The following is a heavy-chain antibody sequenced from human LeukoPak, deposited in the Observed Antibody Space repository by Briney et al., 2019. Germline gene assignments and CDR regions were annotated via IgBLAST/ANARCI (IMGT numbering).Heavy chain of an antibody. D-gene: IGHD3-10*01. Sequence: PSETLSLTCAVYGGSFSGYYWSWIRQPPGKGLEWIGEINHSGSTNYNPSLKSRVTISVDTSKNQFSLKLSSVTAADTAVYYCARAAWFGEGFDPWGQGTLVTVSS. J-gene: IGHJ5*02. CDR1: GGSFSGYY. V-gene: IGHV4-34*01. CDR2: INHSGST. CDR3: ARAAWFGEGFDP.